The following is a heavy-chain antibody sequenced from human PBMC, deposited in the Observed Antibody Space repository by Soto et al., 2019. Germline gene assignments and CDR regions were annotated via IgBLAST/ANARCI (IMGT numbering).Heavy chain of an antibody. CDR3: ARRGIAVALYS. Sequence: PSDTLSLTCTVSGGSVIRSTYYLSWIRQPPGKGLEWIGSFYYSGSTYYNPSLTSRGTISVDTSKNQFSLKLSSVTAADTAVYYCARRGIAVALYSWGQGTLVTVSS. D-gene: IGHD6-19*01. V-gene: IGHV4-39*01. J-gene: IGHJ4*02. CDR2: FYYSGST. CDR1: GGSVIRSTYY.